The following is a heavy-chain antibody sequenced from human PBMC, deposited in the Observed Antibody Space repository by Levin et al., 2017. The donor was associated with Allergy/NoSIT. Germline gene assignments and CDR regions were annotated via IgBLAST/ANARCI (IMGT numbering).Heavy chain of an antibody. J-gene: IGHJ6*02. Sequence: GGSLRLSCAASGFSFSTFAMNWVRQAPGKGLEWVALISFDGSNKYYGDSVKGRFTISRDNSKNTVYVQINSLAAEDTAVYYCAYVQQPFAPYYGMDVWGHGTTVTVSS. CDR3: AYVQQPFAPYYGMDV. CDR2: ISFDGSNK. V-gene: IGHV3-30*03. D-gene: IGHD4-11*01. CDR1: GFSFSTFA.